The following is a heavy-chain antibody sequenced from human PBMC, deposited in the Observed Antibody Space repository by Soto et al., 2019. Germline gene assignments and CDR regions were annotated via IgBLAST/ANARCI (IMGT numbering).Heavy chain of an antibody. CDR3: ARGPIVVLSSDAFDI. V-gene: IGHV3-30-3*01. CDR1: GFTFSSYA. D-gene: IGHD3-22*01. J-gene: IGHJ3*02. CDR2: ISYDGSNK. Sequence: LRLSCAASGFTFSSYAMHWVRQAPGKGLERVAVISYDGSNKYYADSVKGRFTISRDNSKNTLYLQMNSLRAEDTAVYYCARGPIVVLSSDAFDIWGQGTMVTVSS.